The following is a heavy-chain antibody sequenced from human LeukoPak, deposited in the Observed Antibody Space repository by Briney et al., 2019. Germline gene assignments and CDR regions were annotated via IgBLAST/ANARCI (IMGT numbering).Heavy chain of an antibody. V-gene: IGHV4-61*01. CDR2: IYYSGST. Sequence: SETLSLTCTVSGGSVSSGSYYWSWIRQPPGKGLEWIGYIYYSGSTNYNPSLKSRVTISVDTSKNQFSLKLSSVTAADTAVHYCARERIAAAGTLDYWGQGTLVTVSS. CDR1: GGSVSSGSYY. J-gene: IGHJ4*02. D-gene: IGHD6-13*01. CDR3: ARERIAAAGTLDY.